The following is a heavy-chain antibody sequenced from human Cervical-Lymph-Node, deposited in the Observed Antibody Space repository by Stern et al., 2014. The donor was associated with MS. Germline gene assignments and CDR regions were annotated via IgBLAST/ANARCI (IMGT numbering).Heavy chain of an antibody. CDR1: GFTFNSYG. D-gene: IGHD4-11*01. CDR2: ISYDGSDK. Sequence: VHLVESGGGVVQPGRSLRLSCAASGFTFNSYGMYWVRQAPGQGLEWVALISYDGSDKYYADSVKGRFTISRDNSKKTVYLEMNSLRAEDTAVYYCAKDYSHSAGTLDYWGQGTLVTVSS. CDR3: AKDYSHSAGTLDY. J-gene: IGHJ4*02. V-gene: IGHV3-30*18.